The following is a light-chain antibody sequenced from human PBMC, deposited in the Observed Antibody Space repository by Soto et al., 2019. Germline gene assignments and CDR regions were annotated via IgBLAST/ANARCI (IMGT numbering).Light chain of an antibody. J-gene: IGLJ1*01. CDR1: SGHSSYI. V-gene: IGLV4-60*02. CDR3: ETWDSNTHV. CDR2: LEGSGSY. Sequence: QAVVTQSSSASASLGSSVKLTCTLSSGHSSYIIAWYQQQPGKAPRYLMKLEGSGSYNKGSGVPDRFSGSSSGADRYLTIANLQFEDEADYYCETWDSNTHVFGTGTKLTVL.